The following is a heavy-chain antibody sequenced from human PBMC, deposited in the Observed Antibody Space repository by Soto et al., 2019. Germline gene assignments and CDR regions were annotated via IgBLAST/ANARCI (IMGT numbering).Heavy chain of an antibody. Sequence: SDTLSLTCTVSGGSISSYYWSWIRQPPGKGLEWIGYIYYSGSTNYNPSLKSRVTISVDTSKNQFSLKLSSVTAADTAVYYCARVRDGYYYGMDGWGKGNTVTVYS. CDR1: GGSISSYY. CDR3: ARVRDGYYYGMDG. J-gene: IGHJ6*04. V-gene: IGHV4-59*01. CDR2: IYYSGST.